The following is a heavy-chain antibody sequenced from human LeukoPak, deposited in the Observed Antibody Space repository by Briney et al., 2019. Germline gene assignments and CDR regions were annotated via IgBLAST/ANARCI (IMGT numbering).Heavy chain of an antibody. Sequence: SETLSLTCTVSGGSISNYYWNWIRQPPGKGLEWIVYIYYSGSTNYNPSLKSRVTISVDTSKNQFSLKLSSVTAADTAVYYCARGCCGGGIFDYWGQGTLVTVSS. V-gene: IGHV4-59*01. D-gene: IGHD6-13*01. CDR3: ARGCCGGGIFDY. J-gene: IGHJ4*02. CDR2: IYYSGST. CDR1: GGSISNYY.